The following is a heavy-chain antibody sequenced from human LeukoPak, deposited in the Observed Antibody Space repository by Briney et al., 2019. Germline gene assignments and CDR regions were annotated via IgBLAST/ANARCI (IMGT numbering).Heavy chain of an antibody. V-gene: IGHV4-4*07. CDR2: IYATGTT. Sequence: SETLSLTCTVSGGSIRNFFWSWIRQPAGKGLEWIGRIYATGTTNYNPSLKSRVTMSIDTSKNQFSLRVTSVTAADTAVYYCTTVGSSGRFSFDYWGQGSLVTVSS. CDR3: TTVGSSGRFSFDY. CDR1: GGSIRNFF. D-gene: IGHD6-19*01. J-gene: IGHJ4*02.